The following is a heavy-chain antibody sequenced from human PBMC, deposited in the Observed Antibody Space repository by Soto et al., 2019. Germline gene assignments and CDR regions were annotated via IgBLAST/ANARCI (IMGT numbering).Heavy chain of an antibody. Sequence: QVRVVESGGGVVQPGRSLRLSCAASGFTFSDFAMHWVRQAPGKGLEWVALISHDGTKKYYADSLQGRFTLSRDNSKNTVSLLMNTLTAADTAVYYCAKAVASPNILATPRQHWGQGTLVSV. J-gene: IGHJ1*01. V-gene: IGHV3-30-3*01. CDR2: ISHDGTKK. CDR3: AKAVASPNILATPRQH. CDR1: GFTFSDFA. D-gene: IGHD5-12*01.